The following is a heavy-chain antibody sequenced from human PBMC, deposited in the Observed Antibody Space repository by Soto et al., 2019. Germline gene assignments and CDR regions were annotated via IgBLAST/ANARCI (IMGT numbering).Heavy chain of an antibody. D-gene: IGHD3-3*01. J-gene: IGHJ6*02. CDR3: AKDGGFLTYNMDV. V-gene: IGHV3-23*01. Sequence: VGSLRLSCAASGFTISNYAMNWVRQAPGKGLEWVSIISGSGSSAYYADSVKGRFTISRDNSKNTLYLQMKSLRAEDTAVYYCAKDGGFLTYNMDVWGQGTTVTVSS. CDR1: GFTISNYA. CDR2: ISGSGSSA.